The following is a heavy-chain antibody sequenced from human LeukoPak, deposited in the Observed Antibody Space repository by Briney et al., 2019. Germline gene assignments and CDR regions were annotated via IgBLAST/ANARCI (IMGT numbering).Heavy chain of an antibody. J-gene: IGHJ3*02. D-gene: IGHD3-10*01. Sequence: GGSVRLSCAASGFTISDYYMSWIRQAPGKGLEWVSYIRSSGSSTYYADSVKGRFTISRDNAKKSLSLQMNSLRAEDTAVYYCARDFGVGAFDIWGQGTMVTVSS. CDR3: ARDFGVGAFDI. V-gene: IGHV3-11*01. CDR2: IRSSGSST. CDR1: GFTISDYY.